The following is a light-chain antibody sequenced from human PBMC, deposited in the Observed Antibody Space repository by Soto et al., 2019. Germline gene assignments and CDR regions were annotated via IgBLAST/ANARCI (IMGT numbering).Light chain of an antibody. CDR1: QSVSSS. Sequence: EIVVTQSPATLSVSPGERVTLSCRASQSVSSSLAWYQQRPGQAPRLLIYVTSTRAAGIAARFSGSGSGTEFTLTISSLQSEDSATYFCQQAHSLPWTFGQGTKVKV. V-gene: IGKV3-15*01. J-gene: IGKJ1*01. CDR2: VTS. CDR3: QQAHSLPWT.